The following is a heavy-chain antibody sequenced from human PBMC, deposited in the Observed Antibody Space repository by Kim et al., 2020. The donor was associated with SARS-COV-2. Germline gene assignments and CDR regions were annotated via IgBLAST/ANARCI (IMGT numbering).Heavy chain of an antibody. Sequence: GGSLRLSCAASGFTFSSYGMHWVRQAPGKGLEWVAVIWYDGSNKYYADSVKGRFTISRDNSKNTLYLQMNSLRAEDTAVYYCAATYYYDSSGYLAYWGQGTLVTVSS. J-gene: IGHJ4*02. D-gene: IGHD3-22*01. CDR1: GFTFSSYG. V-gene: IGHV3-33*01. CDR3: AATYYYDSSGYLAY. CDR2: IWYDGSNK.